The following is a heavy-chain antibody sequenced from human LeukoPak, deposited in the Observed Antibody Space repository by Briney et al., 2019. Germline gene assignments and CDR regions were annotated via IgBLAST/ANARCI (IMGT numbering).Heavy chain of an antibody. J-gene: IGHJ3*02. CDR2: ISYDGSNK. D-gene: IGHD6-13*01. Sequence: GGSLRLSCAASGFTFSSYGMHWVRQAPGKRLEWVAVISYDGSNKYYADSVKGRFTISRDNSKNTLYLQMNSLRAEDTAVYYCAKAYSSSWYELYAFDIWGQGTMVTVSS. CDR1: GFTFSSYG. CDR3: AKAYSSSWYELYAFDI. V-gene: IGHV3-30*18.